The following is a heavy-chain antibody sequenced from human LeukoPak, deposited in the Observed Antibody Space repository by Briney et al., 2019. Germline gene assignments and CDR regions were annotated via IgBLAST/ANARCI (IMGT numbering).Heavy chain of an antibody. V-gene: IGHV3-21*01. CDR1: GFIFSTYS. Sequence: GGTLRLSCAASGFIFSTYSMSWVRQAPGKGLEWVSSISSTSSYIYYADSVKGRFTFSRDNAKNSLYLQINSLRVEDTAVYYCARDRTGPDAFDIWGQGTMVTVSS. J-gene: IGHJ3*02. CDR2: ISSTSSYI. CDR3: ARDRTGPDAFDI.